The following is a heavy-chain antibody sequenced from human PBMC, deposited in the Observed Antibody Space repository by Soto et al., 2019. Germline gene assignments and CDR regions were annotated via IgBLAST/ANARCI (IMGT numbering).Heavy chain of an antibody. V-gene: IGHV1-69*01. Sequence: QVQLVQSGAEVKKPGSSVKVSCKASGGTISTYSISWVRQAPGQGLEWMGGSLPIFGTSHFAQNFQGRVTITADESTSRAYMELSSLRSDDTAVYYCARGGRYPQSSYSYVMDVWGQGTTVTVSS. CDR3: ARGGRYPQSSYSYVMDV. CDR1: GGTISTYS. D-gene: IGHD1-20*01. CDR2: SLPIFGTS. J-gene: IGHJ6*02.